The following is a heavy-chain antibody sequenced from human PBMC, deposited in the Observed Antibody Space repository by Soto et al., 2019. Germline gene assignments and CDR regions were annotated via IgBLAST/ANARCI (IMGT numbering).Heavy chain of an antibody. J-gene: IGHJ6*02. Sequence: PVGSLRLSCAASGFTFSSYSMNWVRQAPGKGLEWVSSITYNGSNKYYADSVKGRFTISRDNSKNTLYLQMNSLRAEDTAVYYCAKDWGGTIVATIVLYYYYGMDVWGQGTTVTVSS. CDR2: ITYNGSNK. D-gene: IGHD5-12*01. CDR3: AKDWGGTIVATIVLYYYYGMDV. CDR1: GFTFSSYS. V-gene: IGHV3-30*18.